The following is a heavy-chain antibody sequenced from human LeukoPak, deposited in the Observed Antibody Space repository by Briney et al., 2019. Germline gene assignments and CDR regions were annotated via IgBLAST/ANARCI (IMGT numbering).Heavy chain of an antibody. Sequence: GGSLRLSCAASEFTFNIYYMSGVRQAPGKGLEWVSSITGSGSGTTYADSVKGRFTISRDNSKTTLYLQMNSLRAEDTAVYYCAKVRDYKAAPHWYFDVWGRGTLVTVSS. CDR1: EFTFNIYY. V-gene: IGHV3-23*01. CDR3: AKVRDYKAAPHWYFDV. J-gene: IGHJ2*01. CDR2: ITGSGSGT. D-gene: IGHD3-10*01.